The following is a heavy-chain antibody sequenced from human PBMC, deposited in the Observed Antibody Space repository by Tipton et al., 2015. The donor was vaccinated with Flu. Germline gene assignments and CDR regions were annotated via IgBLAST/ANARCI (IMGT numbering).Heavy chain of an antibody. J-gene: IGHJ6*03. D-gene: IGHD3-3*01. CDR1: GGSISSYY. CDR2: IYYSGST. CDR3: ARSTLDSITIFGVAYYYYMDV. Sequence: TLSLTCTVSGGSISSYYWSWIRQPPGKGLEWIGYIYYSGSTNYNPSLKSRVTISVDTSKNQFSLKLSSVTAADTAVYYCARSTLDSITIFGVAYYYYMDVWGKGTTVTVSS. V-gene: IGHV4-59*12.